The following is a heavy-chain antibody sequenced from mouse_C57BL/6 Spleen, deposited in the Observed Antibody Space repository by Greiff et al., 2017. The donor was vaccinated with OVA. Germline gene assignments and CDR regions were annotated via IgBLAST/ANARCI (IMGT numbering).Heavy chain of an antibody. CDR3: ARSFYDYDGDYAMDY. Sequence: EVKLVESGGGLVQPGGSLSLSCAASGFTFTDYYMSWVRQPPGKALEWLGFIRNKTNGYTTEYSASVKGRFNISRYNSKSLLYLQINALRAEDSATYYCARSFYDYDGDYAMDYWGQGTSVTVSS. V-gene: IGHV7-3*01. J-gene: IGHJ4*01. D-gene: IGHD2-4*01. CDR1: GFTFTDYY. CDR2: IRNKTNGYTT.